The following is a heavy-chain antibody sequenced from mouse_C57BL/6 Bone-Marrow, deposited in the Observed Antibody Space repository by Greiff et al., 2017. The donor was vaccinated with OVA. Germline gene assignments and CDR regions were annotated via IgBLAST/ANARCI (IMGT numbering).Heavy chain of an antibody. J-gene: IGHJ3*01. CDR2: ISAGGSYT. Sequence: EVMLVESGGGLVKPGGSLKLSCAASGFTFSSYAMSWVRQTPEKRLEWVATISAGGSYTYYPDNVKGRFTISRDNAKNNLYLQMSHLKSEDTAMYYCARPLYDYDSTWFAYWGQGTLVTVSA. D-gene: IGHD2-4*01. CDR1: GFTFSSYA. CDR3: ARPLYDYDSTWFAY. V-gene: IGHV5-4*03.